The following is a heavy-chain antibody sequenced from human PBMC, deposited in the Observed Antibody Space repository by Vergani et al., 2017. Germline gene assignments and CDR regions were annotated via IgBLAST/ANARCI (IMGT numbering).Heavy chain of an antibody. J-gene: IGHJ4*02. Sequence: EVQVLESGGDVVQPGGSLRLSCAATGFTSSNFAMGWVRQAPGKGLEWVSEISGNGGSTFYAASVKGRFTISRDNSKNTLYLQMNSLRAEDTAVYYCAKDRSGWYGNLDYWGQGSLVTVSS. CDR1: GFTSSNFA. CDR3: AKDRSGWYGNLDY. V-gene: IGHV3-23*01. CDR2: ISGNGGST. D-gene: IGHD6-19*01.